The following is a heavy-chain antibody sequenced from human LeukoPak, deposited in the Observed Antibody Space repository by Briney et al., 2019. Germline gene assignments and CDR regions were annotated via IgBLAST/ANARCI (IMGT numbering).Heavy chain of an antibody. CDR1: GGSVSSGRYY. CDR2: IYYSGST. CDR3: ASLYSSSWYYFDY. D-gene: IGHD6-13*01. J-gene: IGHJ4*02. Sequence: SETLSLTCTVSGGSVSSGRYYWSWIRQPPGKGLEWIGYIYYSGSTNYNPSLKSRVTISLDTSKNQFSLKLSSVTAADTAVYYCASLYSSSWYYFDYWGQGTLVTVSS. V-gene: IGHV4-61*01.